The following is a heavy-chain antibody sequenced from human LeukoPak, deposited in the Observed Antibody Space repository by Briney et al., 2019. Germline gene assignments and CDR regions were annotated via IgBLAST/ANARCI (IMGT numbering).Heavy chain of an antibody. CDR1: GGSISSYY. Sequence: SETLSLTCTVSGGSISSYYWSWIRQPAGKGLEWIGRIYTSGSTNYNPSLKSRVTMSVDTSKNQFSLKLSSVTAADTAVYYCARASGGVVPASKGYYYMDVWGKGTTVTVSS. CDR3: ARASGGVVPASKGYYYMDV. D-gene: IGHD2-2*01. CDR2: IYTSGST. V-gene: IGHV4-4*07. J-gene: IGHJ6*03.